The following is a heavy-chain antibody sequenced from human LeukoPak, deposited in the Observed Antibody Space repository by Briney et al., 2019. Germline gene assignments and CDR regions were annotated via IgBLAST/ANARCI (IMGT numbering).Heavy chain of an antibody. CDR2: ISGSGGST. CDR3: AKDGGAYYDILTGYYQYYFDY. J-gene: IGHJ4*02. Sequence: GGSLRLSCAASGFTFSSYGMSWVRQAPGKGLEWVSAISGSGGSTYYADSVKGRFTISRDNSKNTLYLQMNSLRAEDTAVYYCAKDGGAYYDILTGYYQYYFDYWGKGTLVTVSS. CDR1: GFTFSSYG. V-gene: IGHV3-23*01. D-gene: IGHD3-9*01.